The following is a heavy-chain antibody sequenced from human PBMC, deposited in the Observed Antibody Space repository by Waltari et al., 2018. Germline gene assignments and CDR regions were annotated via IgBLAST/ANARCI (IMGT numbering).Heavy chain of an antibody. D-gene: IGHD2-8*02. CDR2: ISPDGSRK. J-gene: IGHJ4*02. CDR3: ARLYGGVTTFDY. CDR1: GFTFSSYW. Sequence: EVQLVESGGDLVQPGGSLGLSCAASGFTFSSYWMSWVRQAPGKGLEWVASISPDGSRKHYVDSVMGRFTLSRDHAKNSLYLQMNGLGAEDTAVYYSARLYGGVTTFDYWGQGTLVTVSS. V-gene: IGHV3-7*01.